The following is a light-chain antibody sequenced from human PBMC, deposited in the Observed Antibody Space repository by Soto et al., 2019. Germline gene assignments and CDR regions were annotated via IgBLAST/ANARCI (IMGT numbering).Light chain of an antibody. Sequence: EIVMTQSPATLSVSPGERATLSCRASQSVSSNLAWYQQKPGQAPRLLIYGASTRATGIPARFSGSGSGTEFTLTISSLQSEDFVVYYCQQYNKWPMTFGQGTKVEIK. CDR3: QQYNKWPMT. CDR2: GAS. CDR1: QSVSSN. V-gene: IGKV3-15*01. J-gene: IGKJ1*01.